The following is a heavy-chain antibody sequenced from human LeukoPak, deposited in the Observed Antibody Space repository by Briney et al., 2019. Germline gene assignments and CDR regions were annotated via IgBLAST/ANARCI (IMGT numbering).Heavy chain of an antibody. V-gene: IGHV1-2*02. Sequence: GASVKVSCKASGYTFTSYYMHWVRQAPGQGLEWMGWINPNSGGTNYAQKFQGRVTMTRDTSISTAYMELSRLRSDDTAVYYCARTRGILYAFDIWGQGTMVTVSS. CDR3: ARTRGILYAFDI. J-gene: IGHJ3*02. CDR2: INPNSGGT. D-gene: IGHD3-16*01. CDR1: GYTFTSYY.